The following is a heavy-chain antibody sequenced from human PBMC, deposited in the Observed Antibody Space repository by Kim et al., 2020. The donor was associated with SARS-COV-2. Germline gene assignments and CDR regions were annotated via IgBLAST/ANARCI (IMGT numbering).Heavy chain of an antibody. J-gene: IGHJ6*02. V-gene: IGHV3-30*04. Sequence: GGSLRLSCAASGFTFSSYAMHWVRQAPGKGLEWVAVISYDGSNKYYADSVKGRFTISRDNSKNTLYLQMNSLRAEDTAVYYCARGSIAAAADTYYYGMDVWGQGTTVTVSS. D-gene: IGHD6-13*01. CDR2: ISYDGSNK. CDR3: ARGSIAAAADTYYYGMDV. CDR1: GFTFSSYA.